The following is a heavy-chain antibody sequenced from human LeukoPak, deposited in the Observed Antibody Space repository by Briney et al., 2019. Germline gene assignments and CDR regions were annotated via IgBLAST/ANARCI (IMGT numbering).Heavy chain of an antibody. CDR2: ISSSGSTI. Sequence: GGSLRLSCAASGFTFSSYEMNWVRQAPGKGLEWVSYISSSGSTIYYADSVKGRFTISRDNAKNSLYLQMNSLRAEDTAIYYCAKDYREYTSSAYYYMDVWGKGTTVTVSS. CDR3: AKDYREYTSSAYYYMDV. D-gene: IGHD6-13*01. J-gene: IGHJ6*03. V-gene: IGHV3-48*03. CDR1: GFTFSSYE.